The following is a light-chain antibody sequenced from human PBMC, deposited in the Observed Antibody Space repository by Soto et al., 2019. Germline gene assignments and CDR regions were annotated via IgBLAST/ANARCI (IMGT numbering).Light chain of an antibody. Sequence: EILLTQSPGTLSLSPGERATLSCRVSQSIGRTYLAWYQQRPGHAPSLLLYGASSRATGIPDRFDGGGSGTDFTLTISRLEPDDFATYYCQQYNSYWTFGQGTKVDIK. J-gene: IGKJ1*01. V-gene: IGKV3-20*01. CDR3: QQYNSYWT. CDR1: QSIGRTY. CDR2: GAS.